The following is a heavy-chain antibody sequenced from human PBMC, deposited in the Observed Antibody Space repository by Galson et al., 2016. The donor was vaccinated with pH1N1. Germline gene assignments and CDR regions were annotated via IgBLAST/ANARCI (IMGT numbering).Heavy chain of an antibody. CDR1: GYSLTRYY. Sequence: SVKVSCKASGYSLTRYYMHWIRQAPGQGLEWMGIIDPSDGTTTYSQKFQDRISLTRDTSTNSVYMELNNLRPGDSATYLCARRYYFDYWGQGTLVTVSS. CDR3: ARRYYFDY. J-gene: IGHJ4*02. V-gene: IGHV1-46*01. CDR2: IDPSDGTT.